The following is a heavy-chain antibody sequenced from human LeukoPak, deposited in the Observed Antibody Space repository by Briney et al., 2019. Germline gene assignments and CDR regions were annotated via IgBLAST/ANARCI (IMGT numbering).Heavy chain of an antibody. CDR2: IIPIFGTA. Sequence: ASVKVSCKASGGTFSCYAISWVRQAPGQGLEWMGGIIPIFGTANYAQKFQGRVTITADESTSTAYMELSSLRSEDTAVYYCARGSSSWFLFDYWGQGTLVTVSS. D-gene: IGHD6-13*01. CDR1: GGTFSCYA. V-gene: IGHV1-69*13. J-gene: IGHJ4*02. CDR3: ARGSSSWFLFDY.